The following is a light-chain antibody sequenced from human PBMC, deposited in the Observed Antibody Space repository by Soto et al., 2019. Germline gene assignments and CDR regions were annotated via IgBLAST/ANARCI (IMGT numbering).Light chain of an antibody. CDR2: DAY. J-gene: IGKJ5*01. CDR3: QQRSSWILR. CDR1: QSVSAY. Sequence: GRATVTSRASQSVSAYLAGYRRKSGQAPWLVIYDAYSRATGIPARFSGSGSGTDFTLTISRLEPEDFAVYGWQQRSSWILRFCQGARTEI. V-gene: IGKV3-11*01.